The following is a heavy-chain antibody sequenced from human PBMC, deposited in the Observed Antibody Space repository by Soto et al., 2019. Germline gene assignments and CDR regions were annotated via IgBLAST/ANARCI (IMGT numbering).Heavy chain of an antibody. V-gene: IGHV3-74*01. CDR2: ISENGGIT. Sequence: EVQLVESGGGLVQPGGSLRLSCAASGFTFSTYWMQWVLQVPGEGLVWVSSISENGGITTYADSVKGRFTISRDNAKNTLYLQMNGLRVEDTAIYYCAREYYSSGTHWGQGTLVTVST. CDR3: AREYYSSGTH. CDR1: GFTFSTYW. J-gene: IGHJ1*01. D-gene: IGHD3-10*01.